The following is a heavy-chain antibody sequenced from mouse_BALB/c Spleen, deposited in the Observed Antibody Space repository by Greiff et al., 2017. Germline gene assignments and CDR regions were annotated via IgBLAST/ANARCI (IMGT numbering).Heavy chain of an antibody. D-gene: IGHD2-4*01. CDR2: IDPANGNT. Sequence: EVQLVESGAELVKPGASVKLSCTASGFNIKDTYMHWVKQRPEQGLEWIGRIDPANGNTKYDPKFQGKATITADTSSNTAYLQLSSLTSEDTAVYYCAGDYDVGLYAMDYWGQGTSVTVSS. V-gene: IGHV14-3*02. CDR1: GFNIKDTY. J-gene: IGHJ4*01. CDR3: AGDYDVGLYAMDY.